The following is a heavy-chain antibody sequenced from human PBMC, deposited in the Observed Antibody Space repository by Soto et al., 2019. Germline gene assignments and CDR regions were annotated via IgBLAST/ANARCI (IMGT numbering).Heavy chain of an antibody. CDR2: INTYNGMT. V-gene: IGHV1-18*01. D-gene: IGHD5-12*01. CDR3: AKSPRGAMATD. Sequence: QVQLVQSGGEVKKPGASVTVSCKASGYTFINYHITWVRQAPGQGLEWMAWINTYNGMTDYAQKFQGRVTMTRDTSTSTASMELRNLGSDDTAVYFCAKSPRGAMATDWGQGTLVTVSS. CDR1: GYTFINYH. J-gene: IGHJ4*02.